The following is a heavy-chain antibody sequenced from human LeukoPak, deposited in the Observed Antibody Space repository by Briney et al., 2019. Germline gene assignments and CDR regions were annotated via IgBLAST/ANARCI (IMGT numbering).Heavy chain of an antibody. J-gene: IGHJ5*02. CDR2: IYYSGST. V-gene: IGHV4-59*12. CDR3: ARGLTGTTDWFDP. D-gene: IGHD1-7*01. CDR1: NGSISDDY. Sequence: PSETLSLTCTISNGSISDDYWSWIRQPPGKGLEWIGYIYYSGSTNYSPSLKSRVTISVDRSKNQFSLKLTSVTAADTAVYYCARGLTGTTDWFDPWGQGTLVTVSS.